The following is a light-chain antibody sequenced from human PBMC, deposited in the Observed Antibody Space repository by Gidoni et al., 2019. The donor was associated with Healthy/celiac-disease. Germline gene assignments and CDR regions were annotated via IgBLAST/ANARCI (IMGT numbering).Light chain of an antibody. CDR2: GNS. Sequence: QSVLTQPPSVSGAPGQRVTISCTGSSSNSGAGYDVHWYQQLPGTAPKRLIYGNSNRPSGVPDRFSGSKSGTSASLAITGLQAEDEADYYCQSYDSSLSGSHVVFGGGTKLTVL. CDR3: QSYDSSLSGSHVV. V-gene: IGLV1-40*01. CDR1: SSNSGAGYD. J-gene: IGLJ2*01.